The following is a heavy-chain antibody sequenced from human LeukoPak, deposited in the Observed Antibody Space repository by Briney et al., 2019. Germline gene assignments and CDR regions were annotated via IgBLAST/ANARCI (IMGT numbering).Heavy chain of an antibody. V-gene: IGHV1-69*05. J-gene: IGHJ4*02. Sequence: ASVTVSCKASGYTFTSYGISWVRQAPGQGLEWMGGIIPIFGTANYAQKFQGRVTITTDESTSTAYMELSSLRSEDTAVYYCARGDSSGLFDYWGQGTLVTVSS. CDR3: ARGDSSGLFDY. D-gene: IGHD6-19*01. CDR2: IIPIFGTA. CDR1: GYTFTSYG.